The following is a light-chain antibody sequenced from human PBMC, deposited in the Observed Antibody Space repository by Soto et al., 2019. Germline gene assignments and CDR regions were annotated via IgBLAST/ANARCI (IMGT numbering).Light chain of an antibody. CDR3: QQYFDSPP. V-gene: IGKV3D-15*01. CDR1: QSVVTN. J-gene: IGKJ1*01. CDR2: GAS. Sequence: EIVVKQSAAAVSVSTGERATLSCRAGQSVVTNFAWYQVKHGQAPRLLIYGASTRATGTPARFSGSGSGTDFTLTISSLQSEDLAVYYCQQYFDSPPFGQGTMV.